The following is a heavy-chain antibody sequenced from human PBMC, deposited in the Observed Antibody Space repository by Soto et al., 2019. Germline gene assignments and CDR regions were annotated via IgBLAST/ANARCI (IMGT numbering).Heavy chain of an antibody. D-gene: IGHD6-13*01. CDR1: GFSLSTSGVG. CDR3: AHYYSSSWIFDY. V-gene: IGHV2-5*02. Sequence: QITLKESGPTLVKPTQTLTLTCTFSGFSLSTSGVGVGWIRQPPGKALEWLALIYWDDDKRYSPSLKSRLTITKDTSKNHVVLTMTNMDHVDTATYYCAHYYSSSWIFDYWGQGTLVTVSS. CDR2: IYWDDDK. J-gene: IGHJ4*02.